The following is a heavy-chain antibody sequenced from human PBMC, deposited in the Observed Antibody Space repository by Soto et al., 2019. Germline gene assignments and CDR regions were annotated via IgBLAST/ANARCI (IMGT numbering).Heavy chain of an antibody. CDR1: GGTFSSYA. Sequence: SVKVSCKASGGTFSSYAISWVRQAPGQGLEWMGGIIPIFGTANYAQKFQGRVTITADKSTSTAYMELSSLRSEDTAVYYCAREVSGYGGNSWDAFDIWGQGTMVTVS. V-gene: IGHV1-69*06. CDR2: IIPIFGTA. D-gene: IGHD2-21*02. CDR3: AREVSGYGGNSWDAFDI. J-gene: IGHJ3*02.